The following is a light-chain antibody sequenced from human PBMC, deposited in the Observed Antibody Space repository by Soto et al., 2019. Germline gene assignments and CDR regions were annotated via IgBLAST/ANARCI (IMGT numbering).Light chain of an antibody. V-gene: IGKV1-39*01. CDR3: QQTYSTPYT. CDR1: QRITTY. Sequence: IHMTQSPSSLSASVGDRITVTCRASQRITTYVNWYQLKPGEAPKLLISTSGTLQRGVPSRFSGSGSGTYFTLTIPRLQPADFATYFCQQTYSTPYTFGQGTKLEIK. J-gene: IGKJ2*01. CDR2: TSG.